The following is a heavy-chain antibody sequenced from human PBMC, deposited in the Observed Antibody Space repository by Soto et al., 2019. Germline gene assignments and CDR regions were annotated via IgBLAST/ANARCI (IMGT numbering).Heavy chain of an antibody. V-gene: IGHV1-69*06. CDR2: IIPVFGTP. J-gene: IGHJ4*02. CDR1: GGTFTTST. CDR3: ARPADYVSGFSQ. D-gene: IGHD3-16*01. Sequence: QVQLVQSGAEVKKPGSSVKVSCPTSGGTFTTSTISWVRQAPGQGLEWMGGIIPVFGTPSYAQKFQGRVTMIADKSSSTADMELRNLRSEDTAMYYCARPADYVSGFSQWGQGTLVTVSS.